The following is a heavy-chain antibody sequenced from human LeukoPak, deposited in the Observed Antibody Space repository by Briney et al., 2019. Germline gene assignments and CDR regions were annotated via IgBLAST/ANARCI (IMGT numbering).Heavy chain of an antibody. CDR1: GFTFNSYD. CDR2: INGGGGTT. V-gene: IGHV3-23*01. Sequence: GGSLRLSCTASGFTFNSYDMSWVRQAPGKGLEWVSAINGGGGTTSYAYSVKGRFTISRDHSKNTLYLQMNSLRADDTVVYYCAKRSCSGGTCSVDYWGQGTLVTASS. CDR3: AKRSCSGGTCSVDY. J-gene: IGHJ4*02. D-gene: IGHD2-15*01.